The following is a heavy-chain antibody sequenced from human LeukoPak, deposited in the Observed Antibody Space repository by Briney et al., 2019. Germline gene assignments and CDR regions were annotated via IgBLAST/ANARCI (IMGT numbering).Heavy chain of an antibody. CDR3: ARHGVTTRLYYFDY. CDR1: GYSSTNYG. J-gene: IGHJ4*02. CDR2: IHIYRGNT. D-gene: IGHD2-21*02. Sequence: ASVKVSCKASGYSSTNYGISWVRQAPGQGLEWMGWIHIYRGNTNYAQKFQGRVTMTTDTSTSTVYMEVRGLRSDDTAVYYCARHGVTTRLYYFDYWGQGTLVTVSS. V-gene: IGHV1-18*01.